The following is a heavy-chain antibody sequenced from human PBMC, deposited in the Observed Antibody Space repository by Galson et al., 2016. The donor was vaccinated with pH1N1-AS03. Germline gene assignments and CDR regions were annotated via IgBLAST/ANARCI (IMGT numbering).Heavy chain of an antibody. CDR1: GFTFSDYW. D-gene: IGHD1-1*01. Sequence: SLRLSCAASGFTFSDYWMSWVRQAPGKGLEWVANINIDGSAKYYVDSVKGRCTISKDNAKNSLYLQINNLRAEDTGMYYCARWERWGQGTLVTVPS. CDR2: INIDGSAK. V-gene: IGHV3-7*03. J-gene: IGHJ4*02. CDR3: ARWER.